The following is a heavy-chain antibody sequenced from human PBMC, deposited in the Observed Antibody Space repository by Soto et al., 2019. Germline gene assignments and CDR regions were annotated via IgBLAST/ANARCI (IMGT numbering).Heavy chain of an antibody. CDR1: GFSFSSYA. CDR2: ISGSDGST. D-gene: IGHD6-13*01. V-gene: IGHV3-23*01. J-gene: IGHJ4*02. CDR3: ARDRERDVWYEDY. Sequence: EVLLLESGGGLVQPGGSLRLSCVASGFSFSSYAMSWVRQAPGKGLEWVSAISGSDGSTYYADSVKGRFTISRDNSKNTLYLQMNSLRAEDTAVYYCARDRERDVWYEDYWGQGTLVTVSS.